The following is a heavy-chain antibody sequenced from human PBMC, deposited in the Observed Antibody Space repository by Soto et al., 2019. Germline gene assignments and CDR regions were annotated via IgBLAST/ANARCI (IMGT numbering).Heavy chain of an antibody. Sequence: PGGSLGLSCAASGSTFSDRYTDWVRQAPGKGLEWVGRTRNKASGYTTQYAASVIGRFSISRDDSKNSLYLQMNSLKTEDTAVYYCTRDRLLDGFDIWGQ. D-gene: IGHD3-22*01. J-gene: IGHJ3*02. V-gene: IGHV3-72*01. CDR3: TRDRLLDGFDI. CDR1: GSTFSDRY. CDR2: TRNKASGYTT.